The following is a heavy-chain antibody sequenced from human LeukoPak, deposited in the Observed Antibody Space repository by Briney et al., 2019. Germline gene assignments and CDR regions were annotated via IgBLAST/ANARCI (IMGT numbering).Heavy chain of an antibody. CDR3: AKRDGRGWLYFDN. J-gene: IGHJ4*02. CDR1: GFTFGDHA. CDR2: ISHDGSNK. Sequence: GGSLRLSCTASGFTFGDHAMSWVRQAPGKGLEWVALISHDGSNKYYADSVKGRFTISRDNSKNTLSLQLNTLRPEDTAVYYCAKRDGRGWLYFDNWGQGTLNTVSS. D-gene: IGHD6-19*01. V-gene: IGHV3-30*04.